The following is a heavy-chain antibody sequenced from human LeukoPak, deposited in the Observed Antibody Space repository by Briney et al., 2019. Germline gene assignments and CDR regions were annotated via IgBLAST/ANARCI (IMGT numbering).Heavy chain of an antibody. J-gene: IGHJ4*02. CDR3: ARVTRFTQFGELWFDY. V-gene: IGHV4-34*01. Sequence: SETLSLTCAVYGGSFSSYYWSWIRQPPGKGLEWIGEITHSGSTNYNPSLKSRVTISLDTSKSQFSLKLSSVTAADTAVYYARVTRFTQFGELWFDYWGQGTLVTVSS. CDR2: ITHSGST. CDR1: GGSFSSYY. D-gene: IGHD3-10*01.